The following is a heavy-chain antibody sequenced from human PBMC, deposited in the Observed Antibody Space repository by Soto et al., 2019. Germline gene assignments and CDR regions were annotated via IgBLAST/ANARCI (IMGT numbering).Heavy chain of an antibody. CDR3: ATKGGGSGVLRYFDWSYYYYYMDV. CDR1: GYTLTELS. D-gene: IGHD3-9*01. Sequence: ASVKVSCKVSGYTLTELSMHWVRQAPGKGLEWMGGFDPEDGETIYAQKFQGRVTMTEDTSTDTAYMELSSLRSEGTAVYYCATKGGGSGVLRYFDWSYYYYYMDVWGKGTTVTVSS. CDR2: FDPEDGET. V-gene: IGHV1-24*01. J-gene: IGHJ6*03.